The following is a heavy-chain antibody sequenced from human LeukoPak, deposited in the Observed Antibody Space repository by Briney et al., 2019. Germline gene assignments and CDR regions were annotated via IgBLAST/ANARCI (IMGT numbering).Heavy chain of an antibody. CDR2: INPSGGST. D-gene: IGHD3-10*01. CDR3: ARLYGSGSRFDY. CDR1: GYTFTSYY. Sequence: GASVKVSCTASGYTFTSYYMHWVRQAPGQGLEWMGIINPSGGSTSYAQKFQGRVTMTRDMSTSTVYMELSSLRSEDTAVYYCARLYGSGSRFDYWGQGTLVTVSS. J-gene: IGHJ4*02. V-gene: IGHV1-46*01.